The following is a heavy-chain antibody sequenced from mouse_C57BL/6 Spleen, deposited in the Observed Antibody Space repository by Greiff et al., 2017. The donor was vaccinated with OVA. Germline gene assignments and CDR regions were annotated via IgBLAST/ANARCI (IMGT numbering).Heavy chain of an antibody. CDR1: GYTFTSYW. CDR2: INPSNGGT. J-gene: IGHJ2*01. D-gene: IGHD1-1*01. V-gene: IGHV1-53*01. Sequence: QVQLQPPGTELVKPGASVKLSCKASGYTFTSYWMHWVKQRPGQGLEWIGNINPSNGGTNYNEKFKSKATLTVDKSSSTAYMQLSSLTSEDSAVYYGARTNYYGSSHFDYWGKGTTLTVSS. CDR3: ARTNYYGSSHFDY.